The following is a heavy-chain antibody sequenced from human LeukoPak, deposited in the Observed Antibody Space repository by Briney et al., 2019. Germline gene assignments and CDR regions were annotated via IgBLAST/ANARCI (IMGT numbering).Heavy chain of an antibody. J-gene: IGHJ6*03. CDR1: GDSVSSNSAA. CDR3: ARGYIAARPRYYYYMDV. V-gene: IGHV6-1*01. D-gene: IGHD6-6*01. CDR2: TYYRSKWYN. Sequence: SQTLSLTCAISGDSVSSNSAAWNWIRQSPSRCLEWLGWTYYRSKWYNDYAVSVKSRITINPDTSKNQFSLKLSSVTAADTAVYYCARGYIAARPRYYYYMDVWGKGTTVTVSS.